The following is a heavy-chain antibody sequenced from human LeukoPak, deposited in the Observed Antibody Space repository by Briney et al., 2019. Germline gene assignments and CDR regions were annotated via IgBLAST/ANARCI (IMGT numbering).Heavy chain of an antibody. CDR1: GLSLSNARMG. CDR3: ARMEECYLKFDP. Sequence: SGPTLVNPTETLTLTCTVSGLSLSNARMGVSWIRQPPGKALEWLAHIFSNDEKSYSTSLKSRLTISKDTSKSQVVLTMTNRDPVDTATYYCARMEECYLKFDPWGQGTLVTVSS. J-gene: IGHJ5*02. CDR2: IFSNDEK. V-gene: IGHV2-26*01. D-gene: IGHD2/OR15-2a*01.